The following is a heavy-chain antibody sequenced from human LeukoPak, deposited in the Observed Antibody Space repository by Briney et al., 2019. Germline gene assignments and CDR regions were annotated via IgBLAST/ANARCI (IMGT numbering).Heavy chain of an antibody. V-gene: IGHV1-18*01. CDR2: ISAYNGNT. J-gene: IGHJ4*02. Sequence: GAAVKVSCMASVYTLTSYGISWVRQAPGQGLEWMGWISAYNGNTNYPQKLQGRVTMTTDTSTSAAYMELRSLRSDDTAVYYCARTPLPYIVVVPAAMTGSFEYWGQGALVTVSS. CDR3: ARTPLPYIVVVPAAMTGSFEY. D-gene: IGHD2-2*01. CDR1: VYTLTSYG.